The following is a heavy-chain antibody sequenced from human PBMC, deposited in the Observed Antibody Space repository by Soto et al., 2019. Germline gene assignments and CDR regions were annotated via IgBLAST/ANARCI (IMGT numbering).Heavy chain of an antibody. D-gene: IGHD2-8*02. V-gene: IGHV1-18*01. CDR3: AATGGNYFGLDV. CDR1: DNTFTHYG. J-gene: IGHJ6*02. CDR2: ISGYNGNT. Sequence: GPVKVSCKSSDNTFTHYGINWVRQAPGQGLEWMGWISGYNGNTKYAQKFQDRVTMTADTSTRTAFMEVRSLTSDDTGVYFCAATGGNYFGLDVWGQGTTVTVSS.